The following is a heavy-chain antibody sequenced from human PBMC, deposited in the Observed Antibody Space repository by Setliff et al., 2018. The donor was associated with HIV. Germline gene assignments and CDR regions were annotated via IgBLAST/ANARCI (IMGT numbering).Heavy chain of an antibody. CDR2: IYTSGST. D-gene: IGHD2-15*01. CDR1: SGSIHSGSYY. J-gene: IGHJ4*02. Sequence: SETMSLTCIVSSGSIHSGSYYWSWIRQPVGKGLEWIGRIYTSGSTDYNPSLKSRVAISVDTSKNHFSLNLTSVTAADTAIYFCARVGGKGYSNFLDSWGQGLLVTVSS. V-gene: IGHV4-61*02. CDR3: ARVGGKGYSNFLDS.